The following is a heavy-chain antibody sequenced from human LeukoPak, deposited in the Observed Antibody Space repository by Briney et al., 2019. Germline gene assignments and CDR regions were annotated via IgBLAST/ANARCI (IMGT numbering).Heavy chain of an antibody. CDR3: ASLRPGIAAAGGDY. V-gene: IGHV4-34*01. J-gene: IGHJ4*02. D-gene: IGHD6-13*01. CDR2: INHSGST. Sequence: SETRSLTCAVYGGSFSGYYWSWIRQPPGKGLEWIGEINHSGSTNYNPSLKSRVTISVDTSKNQFSLKLSSVTAADTAVYYCASLRPGIAAAGGDYWGQGTLVTVSS. CDR1: GGSFSGYY.